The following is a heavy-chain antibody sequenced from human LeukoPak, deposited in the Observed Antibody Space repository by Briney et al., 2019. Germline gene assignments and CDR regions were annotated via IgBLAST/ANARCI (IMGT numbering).Heavy chain of an antibody. J-gene: IGHJ5*02. CDR3: AREGVVPAAISAWFDP. D-gene: IGHD2-2*02. CDR2: IWYDGSNK. V-gene: IGHV3-33*01. CDR1: GFTFSSYG. Sequence: PGRSLRLSCAASGFTFSSYGMHWVRQAPGKGLEWVAVIWYDGSNKYYADSVKGRFTISRDNAKNSLYLQMNSLRAEDTAVYYCAREGVVPAAISAWFDPWGQGTLVTVSS.